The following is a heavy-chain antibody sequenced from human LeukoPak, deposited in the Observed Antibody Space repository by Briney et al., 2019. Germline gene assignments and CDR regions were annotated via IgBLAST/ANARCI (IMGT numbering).Heavy chain of an antibody. CDR2: ISDSGDST. V-gene: IGHV3-23*01. J-gene: IGHJ6*02. D-gene: IGHD1-1*01. Sequence: GRSLRLSCAASGFTFSSYAMNWVRQAPGKGLEWVSAISDSGDSTYYADSVKGRFTISRDNSKNTLYLQMNSLRAEDTAVYYCAKTNSQYNYGMDVWGQGTTVTVSS. CDR3: AKTNSQYNYGMDV. CDR1: GFTFSSYA.